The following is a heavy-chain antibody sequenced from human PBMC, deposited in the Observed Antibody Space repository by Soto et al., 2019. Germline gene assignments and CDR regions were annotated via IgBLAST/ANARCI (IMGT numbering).Heavy chain of an antibody. Sequence: ETLSLTCTVTGGTISGYYWTWIRQSAGGGLEWIGRIYSSGSTNYNPSLKSRVTISLDTSMNHFSLRLSSVTAADAAVYYCARGQRFSDWFDPWGQGTLVTVSS. D-gene: IGHD3-3*01. CDR1: GGTISGYY. CDR2: IYSSGST. CDR3: ARGQRFSDWFDP. J-gene: IGHJ5*02. V-gene: IGHV4-4*07.